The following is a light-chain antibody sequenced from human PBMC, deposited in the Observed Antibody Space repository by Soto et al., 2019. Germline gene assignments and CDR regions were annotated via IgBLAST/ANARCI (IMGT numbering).Light chain of an antibody. CDR3: QEYSTFS. V-gene: IGKV1-5*01. CDR1: QSVTTW. J-gene: IGKJ1*01. Sequence: DIQMTQSPSTLSASVGDRVTITCRASQSVTTWLAWYQQTPGKAPKLLIYDASRLESEVPSRFSGSGSGTEFTLTISSLQPDDFATYYCQEYSTFSFGPGTKVEIK. CDR2: DAS.